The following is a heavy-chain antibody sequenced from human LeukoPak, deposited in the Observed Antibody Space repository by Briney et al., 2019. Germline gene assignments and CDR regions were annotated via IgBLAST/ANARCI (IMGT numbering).Heavy chain of an antibody. V-gene: IGHV1-24*01. J-gene: IGHJ1*01. CDR1: GYTLTELS. CDR2: FDPDDGET. CDR3: ATVGGDIVVVPAAIVPPIYLQH. D-gene: IGHD2-2*01. Sequence: ASVKVSCKVSGYTLTELSMHWVRQAPGKGLEWMGGFDPDDGETIYAQKFQGRVTMTEDTSTGTAYMELSSLRSEDTAVYYCATVGGDIVVVPAAIVPPIYLQHWGQGTLVTVSS.